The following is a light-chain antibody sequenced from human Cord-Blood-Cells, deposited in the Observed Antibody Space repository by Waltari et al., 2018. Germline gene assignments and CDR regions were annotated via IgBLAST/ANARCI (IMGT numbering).Light chain of an antibody. Sequence: EIVLTQSPGTLSLSPGERATLSCRASQSVSSSYLDWYQQKPGQAPGLLIYGSSIRATGIPDRFSGSGSVTDCTLTISRLEPEDFAVYYCQQYGSSPRTFGQGTKVEIK. CDR1: QSVSSSY. V-gene: IGKV3-20*01. CDR3: QQYGSSPRT. J-gene: IGKJ1*01. CDR2: GSS.